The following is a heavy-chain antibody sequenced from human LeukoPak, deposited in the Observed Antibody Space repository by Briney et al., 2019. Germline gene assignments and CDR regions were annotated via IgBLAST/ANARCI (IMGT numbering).Heavy chain of an antibody. Sequence: GGSLRLSCAASGFTFSSYAMHWVRQAPGKGLEWVAVISYDGSNKYYADSVKGRFTISRDNAKNSLYLQMNSLRAEDTALYYCAKGRVGAYYFDYWGQGTLVTVSS. D-gene: IGHD1-26*01. CDR3: AKGRVGAYYFDY. CDR1: GFTFSSYA. J-gene: IGHJ4*02. V-gene: IGHV3-30-3*01. CDR2: ISYDGSNK.